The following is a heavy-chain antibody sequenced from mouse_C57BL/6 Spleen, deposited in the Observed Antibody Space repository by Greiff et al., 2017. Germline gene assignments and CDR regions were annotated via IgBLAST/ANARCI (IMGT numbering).Heavy chain of an antibody. CDR2: IDPSDSYT. Sequence: QVQLQQSGAELVMPGASVKLSCKASGYTFTSYWMHWVKQRPGQGLEWIGEIDPSDSYTNYNQKFKGKSTLTVDKSSSTAYMQLSSLTSEDSAVYYCAKRHEDYGSSLDYWGQGTTLTVSS. CDR3: AKRHEDYGSSLDY. CDR1: GYTFTSYW. D-gene: IGHD1-1*01. J-gene: IGHJ2*01. V-gene: IGHV1-69*01.